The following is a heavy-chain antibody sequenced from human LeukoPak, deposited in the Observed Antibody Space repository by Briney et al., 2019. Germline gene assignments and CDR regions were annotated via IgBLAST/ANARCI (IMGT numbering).Heavy chain of an antibody. V-gene: IGHV4-61*02. CDR2: IYTSGST. Sequence: PSQTLSLTCTVSGGSISSGSYYWSWIRQPAGKGLEWIGRIYTSGSTNYNPSLKSRVTMSVDTSKNQFSLKLSSVTAADTAVYYCARDRKQLSQFDPWGQGTLVTVSS. D-gene: IGHD5-18*01. CDR3: ARDRKQLSQFDP. J-gene: IGHJ5*02. CDR1: GGSISSGSYY.